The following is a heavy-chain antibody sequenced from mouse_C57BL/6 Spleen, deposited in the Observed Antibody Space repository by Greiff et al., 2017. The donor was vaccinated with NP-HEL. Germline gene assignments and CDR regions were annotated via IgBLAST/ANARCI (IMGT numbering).Heavy chain of an antibody. V-gene: IGHV1-18*01. CDR3: ARGGSGGYYYAMDY. Sequence: EVKLVESGPELVKPGASVKIPCKASGYTFTDYNMDWVKQSHGKSLEWIGDINPNNGGTIYNQKFKGKATLTVDKSSSTAYMELRSLTSEDTAVYYCARGGSGGYYYAMDYWGQGTSVTVSS. J-gene: IGHJ4*01. CDR2: INPNNGGT. CDR1: GYTFTDYN. D-gene: IGHD1-1*01.